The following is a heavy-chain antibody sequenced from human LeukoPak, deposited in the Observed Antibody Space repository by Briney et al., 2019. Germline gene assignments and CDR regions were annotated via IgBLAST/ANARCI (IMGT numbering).Heavy chain of an antibody. J-gene: IGHJ4*02. V-gene: IGHV3-64*05. CDR3: VKGLDYSSSQMDS. D-gene: IGHD6-6*01. CDR2: INTNGANT. Sequence: GWSLRLSCSASGFTFKSYAKHWVRQAPGKGLEYVSSINTNGANTYYADSVKGRFTISRDNSRNTVYVQMNSLTPEDTAVYYCVKGLDYSSSQMDSWGQGTLVTVSS. CDR1: GFTFKSYA.